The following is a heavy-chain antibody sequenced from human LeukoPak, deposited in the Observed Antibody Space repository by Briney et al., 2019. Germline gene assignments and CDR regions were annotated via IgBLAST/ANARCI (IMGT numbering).Heavy chain of an antibody. CDR2: IRYDGSNK. Sequence: GSLRLSCAASGFTFSSYGMHWVRQAPGKGLEWVAFIRYDGSNKYYADSVKGRFTISRDNSKNTLYLQMNSLRAEDTAVYYCAKDLRTVGATARLFDYWGQGTLVTVSS. D-gene: IGHD1-26*01. CDR3: AKDLRTVGATARLFDY. CDR1: GFTFSSYG. J-gene: IGHJ4*02. V-gene: IGHV3-30*02.